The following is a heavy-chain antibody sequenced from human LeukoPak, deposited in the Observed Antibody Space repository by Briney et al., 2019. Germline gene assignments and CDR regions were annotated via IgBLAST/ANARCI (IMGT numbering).Heavy chain of an antibody. CDR3: ARGYDPLDY. Sequence: ASVKVSCKASGYTFTSYGISWVRQAPGQGLEWMGWISAYNGSTNYAQKLQGRVTITRDTSASTAYMELSSLRSEDTAVYYCARGYDPLDYWGQGTLVTVSS. J-gene: IGHJ4*02. D-gene: IGHD1-1*01. CDR2: ISAYNGST. V-gene: IGHV1-18*01. CDR1: GYTFTSYG.